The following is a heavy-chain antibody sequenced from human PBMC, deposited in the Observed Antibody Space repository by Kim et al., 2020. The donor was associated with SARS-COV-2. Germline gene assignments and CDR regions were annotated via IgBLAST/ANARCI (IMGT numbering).Heavy chain of an antibody. CDR3: ARGPITAHIVVVTAKSYNWFDP. CDR2: INHSGST. CDR1: GGSFSGYY. V-gene: IGHV4-34*01. Sequence: SETLSLTCAVYGGSFSGYYWSWIRQPPGKGLEWIGEINHSGSTNYNPSLKSRVTISVDTSKNQFSLKLSSVTAADTAVYYCARGPITAHIVVVTAKSYNWFDPWGQGTLVTVSS. D-gene: IGHD2-21*02. J-gene: IGHJ5*02.